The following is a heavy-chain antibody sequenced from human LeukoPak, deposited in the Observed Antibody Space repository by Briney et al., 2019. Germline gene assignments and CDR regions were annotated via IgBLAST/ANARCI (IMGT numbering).Heavy chain of an antibody. D-gene: IGHD2-2*01. J-gene: IGHJ5*02. V-gene: IGHV3-9*01. CDR3: AKGRDKYQLLSKNWFDP. Sequence: GGSLRLSCAASGFTFDDYAMHWVRQAPGKGLEWVSGIRCNSGSIGYADSVKGRFTISRDNAKNSLYLQMNSLRAEDTALYYCAKGRDKYQLLSKNWFDPWGQGTLVTVSS. CDR1: GFTFDDYA. CDR2: IRCNSGSI.